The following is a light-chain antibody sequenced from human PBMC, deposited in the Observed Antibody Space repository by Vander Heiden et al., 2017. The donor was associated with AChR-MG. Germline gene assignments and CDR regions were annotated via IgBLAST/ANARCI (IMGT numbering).Light chain of an antibody. CDR1: QTIGTW. CDR2: EAS. Sequence: DIQLTQSPSTLSASIGDRVTITCRASQTIGTWLAWFQKKPGTAPKLLIFEASRLEHGVPSRFSGSGVGTEFTLTISSLQPDDLATYYCQQFKSYSSTFGQGTKLEIK. CDR3: QQFKSYSST. V-gene: IGKV1-5*01. J-gene: IGKJ2*01.